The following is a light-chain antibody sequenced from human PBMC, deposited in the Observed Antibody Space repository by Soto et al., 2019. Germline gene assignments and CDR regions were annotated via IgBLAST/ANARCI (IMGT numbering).Light chain of an antibody. Sequence: DIQMTQSPSSLSASVGDRVTITCRASQRISSYLNWYQQKPGKAPKLLIYAASSLQSGVPSRFSGSGSGTDFTLTISSLQPEDFATYYCQQLNSYPRTFGQGTKVDIK. V-gene: IGKV1-39*01. J-gene: IGKJ1*01. CDR3: QQLNSYPRT. CDR2: AAS. CDR1: QRISSY.